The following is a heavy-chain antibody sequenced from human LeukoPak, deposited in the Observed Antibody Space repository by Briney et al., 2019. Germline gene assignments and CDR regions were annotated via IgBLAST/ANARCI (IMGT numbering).Heavy chain of an antibody. CDR3: ARQYITMIVVDGNWFDP. CDR2: IYHSGST. J-gene: IGHJ5*02. D-gene: IGHD3-22*01. CDR1: GGSISSSNW. Sequence: SETLSLTCAVSGGSISSSNWWSWVRQPPGKGLEWIGEIYHSGSTNYNPSLKSRVTISVDKSKNQFSLKLSSVTAADTAVYYCARQYITMIVVDGNWFDPWGQGTLVTVSS. V-gene: IGHV4-4*02.